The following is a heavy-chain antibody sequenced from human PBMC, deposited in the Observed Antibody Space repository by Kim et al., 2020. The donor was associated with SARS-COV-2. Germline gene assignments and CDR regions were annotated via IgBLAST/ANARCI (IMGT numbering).Heavy chain of an antibody. CDR2: FSDGAGT. V-gene: IGHV3-23*01. Sequence: GGSLRLSCAASGFSFSTSGMSWVRQAPGKGLEWVSGFSDGAGTYYPDSVKGRFIVFRDNPKNTLYLQMNSMRVDDTAVYYFVKWTVGSKFDYWGQGTLVTVSS. D-gene: IGHD3-10*01. CDR1: GFSFSTSG. J-gene: IGHJ4*02. CDR3: VKWTVGSKFDY.